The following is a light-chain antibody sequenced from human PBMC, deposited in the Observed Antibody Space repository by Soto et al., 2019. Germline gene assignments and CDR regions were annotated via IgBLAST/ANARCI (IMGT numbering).Light chain of an antibody. J-gene: IGKJ1*01. V-gene: IGKV3-20*01. CDR1: QSVDTTF. CDR2: GAS. Sequence: EIVLTQSPGSLSLSPGQRATLSCRASQSVDTTFFAWYQKKPGQAPRLLIYGASKRATGITDMFSGSGSGKDFTLIISRLEPEDFAVYYCQQYMSSVTFGQGTKVEIK. CDR3: QQYMSSVT.